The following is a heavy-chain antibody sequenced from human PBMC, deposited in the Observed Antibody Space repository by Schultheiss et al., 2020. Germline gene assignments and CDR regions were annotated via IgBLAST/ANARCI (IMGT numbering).Heavy chain of an antibody. CDR2: INSDGSST. V-gene: IGHV3-74*01. CDR1: EFTFSNYV. J-gene: IGHJ5*02. Sequence: GGSLRLSCAASEFTFSNYVMHWVRQATGKGLEWVSRINSDGSSTSYADSVKGRFTISRDNAKNTLYLQMNSLRAEDTAVYYCARDTRLLWFRELPNWFDPWGQGTLVTVSS. CDR3: ARDTRLLWFRELPNWFDP. D-gene: IGHD3-10*01.